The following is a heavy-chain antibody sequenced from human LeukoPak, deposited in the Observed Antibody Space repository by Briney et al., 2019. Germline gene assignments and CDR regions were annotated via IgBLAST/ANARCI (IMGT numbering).Heavy chain of an antibody. CDR2: INPNSGGT. D-gene: IGHD4-17*01. V-gene: IGHV1-2*04. CDR3: ARESYGDYSFRWGMDV. CDR1: GYTFTGYY. J-gene: IGHJ6*04. Sequence: ASVKVSCKAFGYTFTGYYMHWVRQAPGQGLEWMGWINPNSGGTNYAQKFQGWVTMTRDTSISTAYMELSRLRSDDTAVYYCARESYGDYSFRWGMDVWGKGTTVTVSS.